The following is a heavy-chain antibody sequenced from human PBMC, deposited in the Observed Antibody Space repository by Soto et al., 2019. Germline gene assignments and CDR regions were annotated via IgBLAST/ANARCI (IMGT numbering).Heavy chain of an antibody. CDR1: GGSISSYY. V-gene: IGHV4-59*01. CDR2: IHYSGNT. D-gene: IGHD3-22*01. J-gene: IGHJ4*02. Sequence: SETLSLTCTVSGGSISSYYWSWIRQPPGKGLEWIGYIHYSGNTDYNPSLRSRVTISVDTSKNQFSLKLSSVTAADTAVYYCARRAGDSSGYYYIWGQGTLVTVS. CDR3: ARRAGDSSGYYYI.